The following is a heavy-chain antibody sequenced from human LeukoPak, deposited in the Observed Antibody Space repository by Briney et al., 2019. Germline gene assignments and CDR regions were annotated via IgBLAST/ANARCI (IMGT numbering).Heavy chain of an antibody. D-gene: IGHD3-10*01. CDR2: ISWNSGSI. CDR3: AALSGSYQRSFDY. Sequence: GGSVRLSCAASGFTFDDYSMHWVRQIPGKGLEWISGISWNSGSIGYADSVRGRFTISRDNAKNSLYLQMNSLRAEDTALYYCAALSGSYQRSFDYWGQGILVTVSS. CDR1: GFTFDDYS. V-gene: IGHV3-9*01. J-gene: IGHJ4*02.